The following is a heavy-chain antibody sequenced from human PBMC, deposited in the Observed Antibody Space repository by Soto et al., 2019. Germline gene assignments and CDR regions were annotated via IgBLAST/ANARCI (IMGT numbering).Heavy chain of an antibody. CDR1: GLTFRNYA. Sequence: EVQLLESGGGLVHSGGSLRLSCAASGLTFRNYAMSWVRQAPGKGLGGVSAISGSAGSTYYADSVKGGFTVSRDNSKNTLYLQLNSLRAEDTAVYYCALDKLYYGSGRPWGTLDYWGQGTLVTASS. V-gene: IGHV3-23*01. CDR2: ISGSAGST. J-gene: IGHJ4*02. D-gene: IGHD3-10*01. CDR3: ALDKLYYGSGRPWGTLDY.